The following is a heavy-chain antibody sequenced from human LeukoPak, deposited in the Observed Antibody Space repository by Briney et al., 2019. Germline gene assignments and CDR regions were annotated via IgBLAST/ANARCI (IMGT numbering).Heavy chain of an antibody. Sequence: SETLSLTCTVSGGSISSSSYYWGWIRQPPGKGLEWIGSIYYSGSTYYNPSLKSRVTISVDTSKNQFSLKLSSVTAADMAVYYCARVVLADAFDIWGQGTMVTVSS. CDR1: GGSISSSSYY. CDR2: IYYSGST. J-gene: IGHJ3*02. CDR3: ARVVLADAFDI. D-gene: IGHD3-3*02. V-gene: IGHV4-39*07.